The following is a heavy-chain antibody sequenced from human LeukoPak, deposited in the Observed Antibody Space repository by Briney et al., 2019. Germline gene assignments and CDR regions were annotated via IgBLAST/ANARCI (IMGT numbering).Heavy chain of an antibody. Sequence: GGSLRLSCAASGFTVSSNYMNWVRQAPGKGLEWVSLIYSGGSTYYADSVKGRFTISRDNSKNTVYLQMNSLRAEDTAVYYCARNIPVTRWGYWGQGTLVTASS. CDR3: ARNIPVTRWGY. V-gene: IGHV3-66*01. D-gene: IGHD2-21*01. J-gene: IGHJ4*02. CDR2: IYSGGST. CDR1: GFTVSSNY.